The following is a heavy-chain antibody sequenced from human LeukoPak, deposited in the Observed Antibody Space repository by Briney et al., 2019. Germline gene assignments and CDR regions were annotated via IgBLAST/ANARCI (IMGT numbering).Heavy chain of an antibody. CDR1: GGSISSGDYY. V-gene: IGHV4-30-4*08. CDR3: AGPSRTVGGDPDAFDI. Sequence: SQTLSLTCTVSGGSISSGDYYWSWIRQPPGKGLEWIGYIYYSGSTYYNPSLKSRVTISVDTSKNQFSLKLSSVTAADTAVYYCAGPSRTVGGDPDAFDIWGQGTMVTVSS. J-gene: IGHJ3*02. D-gene: IGHD1-26*01. CDR2: IYYSGST.